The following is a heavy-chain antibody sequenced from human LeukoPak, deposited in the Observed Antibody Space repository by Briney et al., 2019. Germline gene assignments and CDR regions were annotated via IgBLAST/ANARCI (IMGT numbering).Heavy chain of an antibody. Sequence: PGGSLRLSCAASGFTFSSYAMSWVRQAPGKGLEWVGRIKSKTDGGTTDYAAPVKGRFTISRDDSKNTLYLQMNSLKTEDTAVYYCTTDPLYHHDAFDIWGQGTMVTVSS. J-gene: IGHJ3*02. D-gene: IGHD3-16*02. CDR3: TTDPLYHHDAFDI. V-gene: IGHV3-15*01. CDR1: GFTFSSYA. CDR2: IKSKTDGGTT.